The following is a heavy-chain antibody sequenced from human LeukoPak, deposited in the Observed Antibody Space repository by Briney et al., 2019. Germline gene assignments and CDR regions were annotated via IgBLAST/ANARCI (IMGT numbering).Heavy chain of an antibody. V-gene: IGHV3-48*03. CDR2: ISTGTYI. J-gene: IGHJ6*03. D-gene: IGHD1-26*01. CDR3: ARDPYSGTYGDTYYYYMDV. CDR1: GFTFSRFE. Sequence: PGGSLRLSCVASGFTFSRFELNWVRQAPGKGLEWVSHISTGTYIAYADSVKGRFTISRDNARNSLYLEMNSLRAEDTAVYYCARDPYSGTYGDTYYYYMDVWGKGTTVTVSS.